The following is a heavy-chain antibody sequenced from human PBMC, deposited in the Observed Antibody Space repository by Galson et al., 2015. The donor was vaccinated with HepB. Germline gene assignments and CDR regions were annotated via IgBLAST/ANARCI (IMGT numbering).Heavy chain of an antibody. D-gene: IGHD3-10*01. CDR1: GGTFSTYT. CDR3: AQAFRGITSFDY. CDR2: IIPIVGTG. V-gene: IGHV1-69*13. J-gene: IGHJ4*02. Sequence: SVKVSCKASGGTFSTYTISWVRQAPGQGLEWMGGIIPIVGTGNYAQKFRDRVTITADESTRTAYMELSSLRYEDTAVYFCAQAFRGITSFDYWGQGTLVLVSS.